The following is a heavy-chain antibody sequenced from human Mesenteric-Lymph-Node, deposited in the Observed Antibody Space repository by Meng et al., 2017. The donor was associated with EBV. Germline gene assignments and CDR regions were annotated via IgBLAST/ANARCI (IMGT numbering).Heavy chain of an antibody. V-gene: IGHV3-74*02. J-gene: IGHJ5*02. CDR1: GFTLSNYW. D-gene: IGHD3-10*01. CDR2: IKSDGSVT. Sequence: VLLVGVGGGVVQPGVSLRLSWAASGFTLSNYWMHWVRQAPGKGLVWVSHIKSDGSVTNYANSVKGRVTISRDNAKNTLYLQMNSLRVDDTAVYYCARGVGSTDDWFDPWGQGTLVTASS. CDR3: ARGVGSTDDWFDP.